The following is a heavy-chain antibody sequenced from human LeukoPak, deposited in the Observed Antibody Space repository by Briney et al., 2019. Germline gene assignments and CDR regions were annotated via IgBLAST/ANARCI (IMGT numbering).Heavy chain of an antibody. J-gene: IGHJ3*01. D-gene: IGHD5-18*01. CDR3: AKDQTAMDAFDV. CDR1: GFTFSSYA. Sequence: PGGSLRLSCAASGFTFSSYAMSWVRQAPGKGLEWVSVISGSGGSTKYVDSVKGRFTISRDNSKNTLYLQMSSLRAEDTAVYYCAKDQTAMDAFDVWGQGTMVTVSS. V-gene: IGHV3-23*01. CDR2: ISGSGGST.